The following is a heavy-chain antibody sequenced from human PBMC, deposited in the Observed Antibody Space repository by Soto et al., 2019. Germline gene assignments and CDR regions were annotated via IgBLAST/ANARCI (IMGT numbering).Heavy chain of an antibody. D-gene: IGHD4-17*01. Sequence: SVKVSCKASGGTFSSYAISWVRQAPGQGLEWMGGIIPIFGTANYAQKFQGRVTITADGSTSTAYMELSSLRSEDTAVYYCARSRHDYGLFDYWGQGTLVTVSS. CDR3: ARSRHDYGLFDY. CDR1: GGTFSSYA. CDR2: IIPIFGTA. V-gene: IGHV1-69*13. J-gene: IGHJ4*02.